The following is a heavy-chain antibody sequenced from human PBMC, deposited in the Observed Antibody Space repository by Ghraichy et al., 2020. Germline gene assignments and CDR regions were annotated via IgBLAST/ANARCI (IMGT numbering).Heavy chain of an antibody. V-gene: IGHV4-59*01. D-gene: IGHD3-10*01. Sequence: GSLRLSCIVSSGSISSYYWSWIRQPPGKGLEWIGYIYYSVTTNYNPSLKSRVTISVETSKNQFSLRLTSVTAADTAVYYCARYSGSGSPKVYGMDVWGQGTTVTVS. CDR3: ARYSGSGSPKVYGMDV. CDR1: SGSISSYY. J-gene: IGHJ6*02. CDR2: IYYSVTT.